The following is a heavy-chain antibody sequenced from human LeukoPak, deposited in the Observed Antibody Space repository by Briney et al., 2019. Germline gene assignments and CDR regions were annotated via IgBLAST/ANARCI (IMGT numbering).Heavy chain of an antibody. CDR3: ARRPPLSLTSGSYPFDY. J-gene: IGHJ4*02. D-gene: IGHD1-26*01. V-gene: IGHV1-2*02. CDR2: INPNSGGT. Sequence: ASVKVSCKASGYTFTGYYMHWVRQAPGQGLEWMGWINPNSGGTNYAQKFQGRVTMTRDTSISTAYMELSRLRSDDTAVYYCARRPPLSLTSGSYPFDYWGQGTLVTVSS. CDR1: GYTFTGYY.